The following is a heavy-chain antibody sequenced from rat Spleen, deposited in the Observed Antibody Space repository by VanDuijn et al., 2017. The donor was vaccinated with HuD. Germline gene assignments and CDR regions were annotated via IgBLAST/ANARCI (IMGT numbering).Heavy chain of an antibody. CDR2: INNAGST. Sequence: VQRQESGPGLLKPSQSLSLTCSVNGYSIKSSYRWNWIRKFPGNKLEWLGNINNAGSTNYNPSLKSRISITRDTSKNQFFLRLHAVTTEDTATYYCARHNSGYGYFDYWGHGVMVTVTA. CDR1: GYSIKSSYR. D-gene: IGHD4-3*01. CDR3: ARHNSGYGYFDY. J-gene: IGHJ2*01. V-gene: IGHV3-3*01.